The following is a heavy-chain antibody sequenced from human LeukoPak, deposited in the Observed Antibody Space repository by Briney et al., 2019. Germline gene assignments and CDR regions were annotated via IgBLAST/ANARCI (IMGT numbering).Heavy chain of an antibody. CDR3: ARHFTSNFFYYGMDV. V-gene: IGHV4-39*01. J-gene: IGHJ6*02. CDR1: GGSISSSSYY. CDR2: IYYSRST. Sequence: SETLSLTCTVSGGSISSSSYYWGWIRQPPGKGLEWIGSIYYSRSTYYNPSLKSRVTISVDTSNNQFSLKLGSVTAADTAVYYCARHFTSNFFYYGMDVWGQGTTVTVSS.